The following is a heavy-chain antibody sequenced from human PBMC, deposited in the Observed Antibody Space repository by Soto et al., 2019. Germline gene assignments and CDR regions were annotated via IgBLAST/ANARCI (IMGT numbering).Heavy chain of an antibody. CDR1: GCTFSSYT. J-gene: IGHJ5*02. V-gene: IGHV1-69*08. D-gene: IGHD1-7*01. CDR2: IIPILGIA. CDR3: ARDTGCWNYMGWFDP. Sequence: QVQLVQSGAEVKKPGSSVKVSCKASGCTFSSYTISWVRQAPGQGLEWMGRIIPILGIANYAQKFQGRVTITADKSTSTAYIELSSLRSEDTAVYYCARDTGCWNYMGWFDPWGQGTLVTVSS.